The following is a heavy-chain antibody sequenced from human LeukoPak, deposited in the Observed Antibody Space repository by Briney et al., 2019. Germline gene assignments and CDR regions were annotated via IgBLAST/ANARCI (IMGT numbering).Heavy chain of an antibody. Sequence: GGSLTLACAPSGSSFSTYGMRGVPHAPGKGGEWVSSISGSADTYYADSVKGRFTISRDNSKNTLYLQMNSLRAEDTAVYYCARSRNRAYFDYWGQGTLVTVSS. V-gene: IGHV3-23*01. D-gene: IGHD1-14*01. CDR2: ISGSADT. CDR3: ARSRNRAYFDY. J-gene: IGHJ4*02. CDR1: GSSFSTYG.